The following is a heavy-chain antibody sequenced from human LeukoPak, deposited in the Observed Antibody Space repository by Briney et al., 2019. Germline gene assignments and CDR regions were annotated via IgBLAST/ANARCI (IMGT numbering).Heavy chain of an antibody. CDR3: ARADGYNLDY. Sequence: NPSETLSLTCTVSGGSISSYYWSWIRPPAGEGLGWIGRIYTSGSTNYNPSLKSRVTMSVDTSKNQFSLKLNSVTAADTAVYYCARADGYNLDYWGQGTLVTVSS. J-gene: IGHJ4*02. V-gene: IGHV4-4*07. CDR2: IYTSGST. D-gene: IGHD5-24*01. CDR1: GGSISSYY.